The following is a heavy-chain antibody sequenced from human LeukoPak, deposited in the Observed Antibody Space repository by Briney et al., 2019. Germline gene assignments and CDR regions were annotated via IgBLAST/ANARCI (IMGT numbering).Heavy chain of an antibody. CDR2: ISYDGSNK. CDR3: ARGPVTAYYYGMDV. CDR1: GFTFSTYV. D-gene: IGHD4-17*01. J-gene: IGHJ6*02. V-gene: IGHV3-30*14. Sequence: PGGSLRLSCAASGFTFSTYVMHWVRQAPGKGLEWVAVISYDGSNKFYADSVKGRFTISRDNSKNTLYLQMNSLRAEDTAVYYCARGPVTAYYYGMDVWGQGTTVTVSS.